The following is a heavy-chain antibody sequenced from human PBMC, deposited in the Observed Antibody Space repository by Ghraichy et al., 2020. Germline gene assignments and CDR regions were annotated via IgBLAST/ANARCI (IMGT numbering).Heavy chain of an antibody. CDR2: ISSSSSTI. D-gene: IGHD2-21*01. J-gene: IGHJ4*02. CDR1: GFTFSSYS. V-gene: IGHV3-48*04. Sequence: GGSLRLSCAASGFTFSSYSMNWVCQAPGKGLEWVSYISSSSSTIYYADSVKGRFTISRDNAKNSLYLQMNSLRAEDTAVYYCAREEDIVVVIARFDYWGQGTLVTVSS. CDR3: AREEDIVVVIARFDY.